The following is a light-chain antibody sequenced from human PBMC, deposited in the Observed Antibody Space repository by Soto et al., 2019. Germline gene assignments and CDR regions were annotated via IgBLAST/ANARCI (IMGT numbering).Light chain of an antibody. CDR3: QNYDNAPLT. J-gene: IGKJ4*01. Sequence: DIVMTQSPATLSVSPGERATLSCRASQSVRSNLAWYQQKPGEAPSLLIYTASSLQSGVPSRFSGSGSGTDFTLTISSLQPEDVATYYCQNYDNAPLTFGGGTKVDIK. CDR1: QSVRSN. V-gene: IGKV3-15*01. CDR2: TAS.